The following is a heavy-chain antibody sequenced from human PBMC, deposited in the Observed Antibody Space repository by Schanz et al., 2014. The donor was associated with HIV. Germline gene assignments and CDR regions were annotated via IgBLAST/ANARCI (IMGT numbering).Heavy chain of an antibody. Sequence: VQLVESGGGVVQPGRSLRLSCAASGFTFSSYGMHWVRQAPGKGLEWVSGLRGGGGATFYADSVEGRFTISRDNSKNTLYLQMNSLRAEDTAVYYCAKRIIFGVVFPANFDYWGQGTLVTVSS. V-gene: IGHV3-23*04. CDR1: GFTFSSYG. CDR2: LRGGGGAT. J-gene: IGHJ4*02. D-gene: IGHD3-3*01. CDR3: AKRIIFGVVFPANFDY.